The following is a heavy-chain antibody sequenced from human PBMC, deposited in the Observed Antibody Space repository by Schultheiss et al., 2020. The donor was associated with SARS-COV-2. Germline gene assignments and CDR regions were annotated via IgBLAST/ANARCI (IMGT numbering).Heavy chain of an antibody. V-gene: IGHV5-10-1*01. J-gene: IGHJ6*02. CDR3: ARPSQVEDYYYAMDV. CDR2: IDPSDSYT. Sequence: GESLKISCKGSGYSFTSYWIGWVRQMPGKGLEWMGRIDPSDSYTNYSPSFEGHVTISADKSISTAYLQWSSLKASDSAMYYCARPSQVEDYYYAMDVWGQGTTVTVSS. CDR1: GYSFTSYW.